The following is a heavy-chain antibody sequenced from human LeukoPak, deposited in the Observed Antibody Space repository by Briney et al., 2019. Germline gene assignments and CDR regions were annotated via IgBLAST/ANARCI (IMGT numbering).Heavy chain of an antibody. V-gene: IGHV3-23*01. CDR3: AKDVVGQQWPENC. J-gene: IGHJ4*02. CDR2: ISGSGGST. CDR1: GFTFSSYG. Sequence: GGSLRLSCAASGFTFSSYGMSWVRQAPGKGLEWVSAISGSGGSTYYGDSVKGRFTISRDNSKNTLYLQMNSLRPEDTAVYYCAKDVVGQQWPENCWGQGTLVTVSS. D-gene: IGHD6-19*01.